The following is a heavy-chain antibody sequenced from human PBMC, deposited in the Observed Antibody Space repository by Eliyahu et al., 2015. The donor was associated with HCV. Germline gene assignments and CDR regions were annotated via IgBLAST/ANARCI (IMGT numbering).Heavy chain of an antibody. D-gene: IGHD2-2*01. CDR3: AKLGYCSSTTCPRGGGFDI. CDR1: GDSISSGGYF. V-gene: IGHV4-31*03. J-gene: IGHJ3*02. Sequence: QVQLQESGPGLVEPSQTLSLTCTVSGDSISSGGYFWSWIRQHPGKDLEWIGYMYNSGSTYYNPSLKSRVTISADTSENQFSLKLSSVSAADTAVYYCAKLGYCSSTTCPRGGGFDIWGQGTLVTVSS. CDR2: MYNSGST.